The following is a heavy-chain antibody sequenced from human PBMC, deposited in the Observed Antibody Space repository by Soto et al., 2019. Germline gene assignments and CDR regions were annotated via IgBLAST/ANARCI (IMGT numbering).Heavy chain of an antibody. D-gene: IGHD2-2*01. V-gene: IGHV3-30-3*01. CDR2: ISYDGSNK. CDR3: ARERVVVVPAAYYFDY. J-gene: IGHJ4*02. Sequence: GGSLRLSCAASGFTFSSYAMHWVRQAPGKGLEWVAVISYDGSNKYYADSVKGRFTISRDNSKNTLYLQMNSLRAEDTAVYYCARERVVVVPAAYYFDYWGQGTLVTVSS. CDR1: GFTFSSYA.